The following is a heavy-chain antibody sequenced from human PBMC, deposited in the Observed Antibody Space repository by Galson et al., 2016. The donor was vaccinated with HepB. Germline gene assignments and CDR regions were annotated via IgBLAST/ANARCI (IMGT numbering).Heavy chain of an antibody. J-gene: IGHJ4*02. CDR3: ARSPPNITSYLDH. CDR1: GFTFNTHA. CDR2: ISKSGNTT. V-gene: IGHV3-23*05. Sequence: SLRLSCAASGFTFNTHAMTWVRQAPSKGLEWVSTISKSGNTTYSSDSVKGRFTISRDNSGNTVFLQLDRLRPEDTGVYYCARSPPNITSYLDHWGQGTLVTVSS.